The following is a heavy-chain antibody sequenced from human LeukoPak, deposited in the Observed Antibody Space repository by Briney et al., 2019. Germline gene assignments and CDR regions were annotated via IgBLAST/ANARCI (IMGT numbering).Heavy chain of an antibody. J-gene: IGHJ4*02. V-gene: IGHV3-74*01. Sequence: GGSLRLSCAASGFTFSSYWMYWVRHAPGKGLVWVSRVNRDGSSTSYADSVKGRFTISRDNAKNTLYLQMNSLRAEDTAVYYCASLGPNYYFDYWGQGTLVTVSS. CDR1: GFTFSSYW. CDR2: VNRDGSST. CDR3: ASLGPNYYFDY.